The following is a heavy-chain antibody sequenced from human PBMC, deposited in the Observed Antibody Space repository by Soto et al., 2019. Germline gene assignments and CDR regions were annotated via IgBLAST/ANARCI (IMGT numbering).Heavy chain of an antibody. CDR2: INAGNGNT. CDR1: GYTFTSYA. CDR3: ARDVTWIQLWFDAFDI. Sequence: QVQLVQSGAEEKKPGASVKVSCKASGYTFTSYAMHWVRQAPGQRLEWMGWINAGNGNTKYSQKFQGRVTITRDTSASTAYMELSSLRSEDTAVYYCARDVTWIQLWFDAFDIWGQGTMVTVSS. D-gene: IGHD5-18*01. J-gene: IGHJ3*02. V-gene: IGHV1-3*05.